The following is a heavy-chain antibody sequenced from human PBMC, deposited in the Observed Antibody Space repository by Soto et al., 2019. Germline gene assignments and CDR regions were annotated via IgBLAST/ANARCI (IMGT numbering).Heavy chain of an antibody. V-gene: IGHV5-51*01. CDR2: IYPGDSDT. D-gene: IGHD6-13*01. Sequence: PGESLKISCXRSGYSFTSYWIGWVRKMPGKGLERMAIIYPGDSDTRYSPSFQGQVTLSPDPSITTAYLQWRSLKAQDTDMYYCARHRVDSTRLRLDSRGWYGPRFDPWGQGALVTVSS. CDR1: GYSFTSYW. J-gene: IGHJ5*02. CDR3: ARHRVDSTRLRLDSRGWYGPRFDP.